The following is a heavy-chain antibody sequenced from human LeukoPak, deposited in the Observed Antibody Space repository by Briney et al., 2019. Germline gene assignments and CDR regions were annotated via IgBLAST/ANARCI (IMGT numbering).Heavy chain of an antibody. D-gene: IGHD3-22*01. CDR2: IYYSGST. J-gene: IGHJ4*02. CDR1: GGSINSYY. V-gene: IGHV4-59*01. Sequence: SETLSLTCTVSGGSINSYYWSWIRQPPGKGLEWIGYIYYSGSTNYNPSLKSRVTISVDTSKNQFSLKLSSVTAADTAVYYCARFAYYFQIDFWGQGAQVTVSS. CDR3: ARFAYYFQIDF.